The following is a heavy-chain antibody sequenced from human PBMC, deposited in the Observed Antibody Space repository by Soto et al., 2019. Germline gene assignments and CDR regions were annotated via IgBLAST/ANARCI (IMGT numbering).Heavy chain of an antibody. V-gene: IGHV4-31*03. CDR3: ARGGGGDSFSLWYFDR. CDR1: GGSISGGGYY. D-gene: IGHD2-21*02. Sequence: PSETLSLTCTVSGGSISGGGYYWSWIRQHPGKGLEWIGYIYYSGSTYYNPSLKSRVTISVDTSKNQFSLKLSSVTAADTAVYYCARGGGGDSFSLWYFDRRGRGTLVTVSS. CDR2: IYYSGST. J-gene: IGHJ2*01.